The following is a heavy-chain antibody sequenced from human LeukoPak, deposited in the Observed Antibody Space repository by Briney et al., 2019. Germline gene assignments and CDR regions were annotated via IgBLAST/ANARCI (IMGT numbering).Heavy chain of an antibody. J-gene: IGHJ4*02. Sequence: SETLSLTCTVSGGSISSGGYYWSWIRQHPGKGLEWIGYIYYSGSTYYNPSLKSRVTISVDTSKNQSSLKLSSVTAADTAVYYCASEGPDCSSTSCYRGFDYWGQGTLVTVSS. V-gene: IGHV4-31*03. CDR2: IYYSGST. CDR1: GGSISSGGYY. CDR3: ASEGPDCSSTSCYRGFDY. D-gene: IGHD2-2*01.